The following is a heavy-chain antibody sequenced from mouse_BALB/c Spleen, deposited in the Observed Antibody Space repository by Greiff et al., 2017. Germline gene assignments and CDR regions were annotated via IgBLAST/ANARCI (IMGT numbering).Heavy chain of an antibody. J-gene: IGHJ1*01. CDR3: TRGRDYGNYVYWYFDV. Sequence: EVKLQESGGGLVKPGGSLKLSCAASGFTFSSYTMSWVRQTPEKRLEWVATISSGGSYTYYPDSVKGRFTISRDNAKNTLYLQMSSLKSEDTAMYYCTRGRDYGNYVYWYFDVWGAGTTVTVSS. CDR2: ISSGGSYT. V-gene: IGHV5-6-4*01. CDR1: GFTFSSYT. D-gene: IGHD2-1*01.